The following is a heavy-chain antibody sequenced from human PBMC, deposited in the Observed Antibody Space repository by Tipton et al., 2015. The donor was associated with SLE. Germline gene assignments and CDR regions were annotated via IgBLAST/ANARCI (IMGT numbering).Heavy chain of an antibody. CDR2: IYYSGST. J-gene: IGHJ4*02. CDR3: ARTLKSGNTRLFGY. D-gene: IGHD1-26*01. V-gene: IGHV4-59*08. Sequence: TLSLTCTVSGGSISSYYWSWIRQPPGKGLEWIGYIYYSGSTNYNPSLKSRVTISVDTSKSRFSLRLTSVTAADTALYYCARTLKSGNTRLFGYWVQGTLVTVSS. CDR1: GGSISSYY.